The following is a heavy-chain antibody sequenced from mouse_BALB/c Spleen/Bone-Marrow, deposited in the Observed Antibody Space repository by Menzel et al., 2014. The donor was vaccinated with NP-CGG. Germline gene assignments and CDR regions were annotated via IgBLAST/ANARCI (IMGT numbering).Heavy chain of an antibody. D-gene: IGHD2-14*01. J-gene: IGHJ2*01. V-gene: IGHV5-6-3*01. Sequence: EVKLVESGGGLVQPGGSLKLSCAASGFTFSSYGMSWVRQTPDKRLELVATINSNGGSTYYPDSVKGRFTISRDNAKNTLYLQMSSLKSEDTAMYYCARPYRYYFDYGGQGTTLTVSS. CDR1: GFTFSSYG. CDR3: ARPYRYYFDY. CDR2: INSNGGST.